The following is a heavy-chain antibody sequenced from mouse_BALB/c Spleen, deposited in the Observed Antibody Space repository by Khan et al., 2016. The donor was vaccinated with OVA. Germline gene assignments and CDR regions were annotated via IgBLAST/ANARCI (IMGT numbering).Heavy chain of an antibody. CDR1: GFSLTSYG. Sequence: QVQLKESGPGLVAPSQSLSITCTVSGFSLTSYGVHWVRQPPGKGLEWLVVIWSDGNTNYNSVLKSRLSISKDNSKSQVFLKMNSLQTDDTAMYYCARWFDGYSSLYAMDYWGQGTSVTVSS. CDR2: IWSDGNT. V-gene: IGHV2-6*02. D-gene: IGHD2-3*01. J-gene: IGHJ4*01. CDR3: ARWFDGYSSLYAMDY.